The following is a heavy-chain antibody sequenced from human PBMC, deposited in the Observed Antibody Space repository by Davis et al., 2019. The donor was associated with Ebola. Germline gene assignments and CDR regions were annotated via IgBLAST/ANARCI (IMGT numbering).Heavy chain of an antibody. CDR2: IYYSGST. CDR1: GGSISSYY. D-gene: IGHD3-3*01. V-gene: IGHV4-59*01. Sequence: SETLSLTCTVSGGSISSYYWSWIRQPPGKGLEWIGYIYYSGSTNYNPSLKSRVTISVDTSKNQFSLKLSSVTAADTAVYYCARNPYDFWSGYCRGDNWFDPWGQGTLVTVSS. J-gene: IGHJ5*02. CDR3: ARNPYDFWSGYCRGDNWFDP.